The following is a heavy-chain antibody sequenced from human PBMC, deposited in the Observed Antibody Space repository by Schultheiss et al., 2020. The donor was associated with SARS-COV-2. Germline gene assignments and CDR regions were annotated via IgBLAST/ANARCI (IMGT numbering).Heavy chain of an antibody. Sequence: SQTLSLTCTVSGGSISSSSYYWGWIRQPPGKGLEWIGYIYYSGSTYYNPSLQSRVSISVDTSKNQFSLNLSSVTAADTAVYYCAREVYAPYYYYYAMDFWGQGTTVTVSS. CDR2: IYYSGST. CDR1: GGSISSSSYY. CDR3: AREVYAPYYYYYAMDF. D-gene: IGHD2-8*01. V-gene: IGHV4-39*07. J-gene: IGHJ6*02.